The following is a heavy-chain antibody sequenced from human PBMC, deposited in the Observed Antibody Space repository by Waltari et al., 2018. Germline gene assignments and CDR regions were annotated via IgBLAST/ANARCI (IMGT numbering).Heavy chain of an antibody. CDR3: ARDFGSSLDY. CDR1: GGSISSYY. CDR2: IYYSGST. J-gene: IGHJ4*02. D-gene: IGHD6-13*01. V-gene: IGHV4-59*01. Sequence: QVQLQESGPGLVKPSETPSLTCTVSGGSISSYYWSWIRQPPGKGLEWIGYIYYSGSTNYNPSLKSRVTISVDTSKNQFSLKLSSVTAADTAVYYCARDFGSSLDYWGQGTLVTVSS.